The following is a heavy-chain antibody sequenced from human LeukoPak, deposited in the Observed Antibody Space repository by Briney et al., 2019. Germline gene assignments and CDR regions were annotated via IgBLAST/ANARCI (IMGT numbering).Heavy chain of an antibody. V-gene: IGHV1-3*01. CDR1: GYTFTSYT. CDR2: INAGNGDT. J-gene: IGHJ5*02. Sequence: ASVKVSCKASGYTFTSYTMHWVRQAPGQRLEWMGWINAGNGDTKYSPKFHDRVTIIKDTSASTTYMELSSLSSEDTAVYYCAREDWASRNWFDPWGQGTLVIVSS. CDR3: AREDWASRNWFDP. D-gene: IGHD2-21*01.